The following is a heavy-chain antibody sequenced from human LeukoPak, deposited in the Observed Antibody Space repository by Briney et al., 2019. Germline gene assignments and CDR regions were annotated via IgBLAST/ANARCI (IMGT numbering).Heavy chain of an antibody. CDR1: GFTFSSYA. CDR3: AREPPVTTDPGDYYYGMDV. Sequence: GGSLRLSCAASGFTFSSYAMSWVRQAPGKGLEWVSAISGSGSSTYYADSVKGRFTISRDNSKNTLYLQMNSLRVEDTAVYYCAREPPVTTDPGDYYYGMDVWGQGTTVTVSS. J-gene: IGHJ6*02. D-gene: IGHD4-17*01. V-gene: IGHV3-23*01. CDR2: ISGSGSST.